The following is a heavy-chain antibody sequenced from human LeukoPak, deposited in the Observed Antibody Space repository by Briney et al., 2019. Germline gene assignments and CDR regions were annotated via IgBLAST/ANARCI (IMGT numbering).Heavy chain of an antibody. Sequence: GGSLRLSCAASAFSCSSYGMSWVRQAPGKGLEWVSAISGSGGSTYYADPVKGRFTISRDNSKNTLYLQMNSLRAEDTAVYYCAKKRGYTYGDPFDYWGQGTLVTVSS. CDR2: ISGSGGST. D-gene: IGHD5-18*01. CDR1: AFSCSSYG. V-gene: IGHV3-23*01. J-gene: IGHJ4*02. CDR3: AKKRGYTYGDPFDY.